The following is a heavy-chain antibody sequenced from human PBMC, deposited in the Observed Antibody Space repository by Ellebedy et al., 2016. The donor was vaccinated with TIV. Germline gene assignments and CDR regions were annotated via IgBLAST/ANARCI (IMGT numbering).Heavy chain of an antibody. J-gene: IGHJ4*02. CDR1: GGTFSSYA. CDR3: ARYEYSSGGLDY. CDR2: INPKTGDM. Sequence: ASVKVSXKASGGTFSSYAVNWVRQAPGQGLEWMGCINPKTGDMYYAPKLQGRVTMTRDTSTSTAYMELRSLRSDDTAVYYCARYEYSSGGLDYWGQGTLVTVSS. D-gene: IGHD6-19*01. V-gene: IGHV1-18*01.